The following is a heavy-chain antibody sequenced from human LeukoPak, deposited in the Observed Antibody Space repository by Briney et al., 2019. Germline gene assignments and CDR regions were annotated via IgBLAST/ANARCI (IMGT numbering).Heavy chain of an antibody. D-gene: IGHD3-9*01. CDR1: GFTFRSYE. J-gene: IGHJ4*02. CDR3: ARSGYLSSFDY. CDR2: ISSSGSTI. V-gene: IGHV3-48*03. Sequence: GGSLRLSCAASGFTFRSYEMNWVRQAPGKGLEWVSYISSSGSTIYYADSVKGRLTISRDNAKNSLYLQMNSLRAEDTAVYYCARSGYLSSFDYWGQGTLVTVSS.